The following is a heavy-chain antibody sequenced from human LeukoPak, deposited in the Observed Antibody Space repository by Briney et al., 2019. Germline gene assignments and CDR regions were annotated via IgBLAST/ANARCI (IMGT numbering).Heavy chain of an antibody. CDR2: INHSGST. Sequence: SETLSLTCAVYGGSFSGYYWSWIRQPPGKGLEWIGEINHSGSTNYNPSLKSRVTISVDTSKNQFSLKLSSVTAADTAVYYCARPRRTVRKGANWFDPWGQGTLVTVSS. D-gene: IGHD4-17*01. V-gene: IGHV4-34*01. J-gene: IGHJ5*02. CDR1: GGSFSGYY. CDR3: ARPRRTVRKGANWFDP.